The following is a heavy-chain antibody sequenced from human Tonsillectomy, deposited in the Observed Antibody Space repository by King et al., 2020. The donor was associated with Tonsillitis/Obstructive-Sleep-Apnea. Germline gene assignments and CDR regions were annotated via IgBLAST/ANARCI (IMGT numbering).Heavy chain of an antibody. CDR1: GFTVSSYA. J-gene: IGHJ3*02. CDR3: AKPPPRYCSSTSCYTGDDAFDI. D-gene: IGHD2-2*02. V-gene: IGHV3-23*04. CDR2: ISGGGGST. Sequence: VQLVESGGGLVQPGGSLRLSCAASGFTVSSYAMSWVLQALGKGLEWVSAISGGGGSTYYADSVKGRFTISRDNSKNTLYLQMNSLRAEDTAVYYCAKPPPRYCSSTSCYTGDDAFDIWGQGTMVTVSS.